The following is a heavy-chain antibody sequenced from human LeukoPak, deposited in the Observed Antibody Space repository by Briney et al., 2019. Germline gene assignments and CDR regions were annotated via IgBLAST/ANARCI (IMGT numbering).Heavy chain of an antibody. CDR2: INPNSGGT. CDR1: GYTFTSYE. CDR3: ARAWIHCLDY. V-gene: IGHV1-2*02. D-gene: IGHD5-18*01. Sequence: ASVKVSCKASGYTFTSYEINWVRQAPGQGLEWMGWINPNSGGTNYAQKFQGRVTMTRDTSISTAYMELSRLRSDDTAVYYCARAWIHCLDYWGQGTLVTVSS. J-gene: IGHJ4*02.